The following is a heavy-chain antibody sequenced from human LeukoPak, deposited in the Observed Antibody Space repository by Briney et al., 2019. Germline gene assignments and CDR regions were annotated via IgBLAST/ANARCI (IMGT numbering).Heavy chain of an antibody. D-gene: IGHD4-23*01. CDR2: INSDGINT. J-gene: IGHJ3*01. CDR1: GFTFSNYW. Sequence: GGSLRLSCAASGFTFSNYWMHWVRQAPGKGLVWVSRINSDGINTSYADSVKGRFTISRDNARNSLYLQMNSLRAEDTAVYYCARDSVGPFRRSPTNAFDVWGQGTMVTVSS. CDR3: ARDSVGPFRRSPTNAFDV. V-gene: IGHV3-74*01.